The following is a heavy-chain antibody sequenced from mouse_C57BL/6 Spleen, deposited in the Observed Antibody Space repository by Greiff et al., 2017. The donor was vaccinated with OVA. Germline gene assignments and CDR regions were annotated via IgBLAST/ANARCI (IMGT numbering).Heavy chain of an antibody. Sequence: EVQLQESGAELVKPGASVKISCKASGYSFTDYKMNWVKQSHGKSLEWIGEINPNYGTTSYNQKFKGKATLTVDQSSSTAYMQLSSLTSEDSAVYYCGRRSNCYFDYWGKGTTLTVSS. D-gene: IGHD2-5*01. CDR1: GYSFTDYK. CDR2: INPNYGTT. CDR3: GRRSNCYFDY. J-gene: IGHJ2*01. V-gene: IGHV1-39*01.